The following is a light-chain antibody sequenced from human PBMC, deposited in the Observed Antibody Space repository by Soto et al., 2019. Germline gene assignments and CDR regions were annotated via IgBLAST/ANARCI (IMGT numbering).Light chain of an antibody. V-gene: IGKV3-15*01. Sequence: EIVITQSPVALSVSPGERATLSCRASQAIRSDLAWYQQKPGQAPRLLISDVSTRATGIPARFNGSGSGTEFTLAISSLQFEDFAVYYCHQYNTWPLTFGGGTKVDIK. CDR1: QAIRSD. J-gene: IGKJ4*01. CDR2: DVS. CDR3: HQYNTWPLT.